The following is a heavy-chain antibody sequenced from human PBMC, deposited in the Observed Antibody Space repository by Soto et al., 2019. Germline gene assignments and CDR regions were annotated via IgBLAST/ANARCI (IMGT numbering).Heavy chain of an antibody. CDR1: AFTFSSYA. D-gene: IGHD3-22*01. CDR2: ISGSGYIT. V-gene: IGHV3-23*01. CDR3: AKEGSSGYYPFFDY. Sequence: SLRLSWAASAFTFSSYAMSWVRQAPGKGLEWVSAISGSGYITYYADSVKGRFTISRDNPKDTLYLQMNSLRAEDTAVYYCAKEGSSGYYPFFDYWGQGTLVTVSS. J-gene: IGHJ4*02.